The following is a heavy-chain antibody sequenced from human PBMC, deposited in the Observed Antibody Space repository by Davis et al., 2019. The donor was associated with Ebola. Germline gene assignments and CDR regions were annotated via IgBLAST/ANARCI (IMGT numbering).Heavy chain of an antibody. J-gene: IGHJ5*02. Sequence: GESLKISCAASGFTFSSYAMHWVRQAPGKGLEWVAVISYDGSNKYYADSVKGRFTISGDNSKNTLYLQMNSLRAEDTAVYYCARVRAGYSLGWFDPWGQGTLVTVSS. D-gene: IGHD3-22*01. CDR1: GFTFSSYA. CDR3: ARVRAGYSLGWFDP. V-gene: IGHV3-30-3*01. CDR2: ISYDGSNK.